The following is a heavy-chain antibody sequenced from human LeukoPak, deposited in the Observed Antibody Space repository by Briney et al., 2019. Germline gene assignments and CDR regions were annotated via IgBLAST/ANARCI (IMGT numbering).Heavy chain of an antibody. Sequence: GGSLRLSCTASGFTFGDYAMSWIRQAPGKGLEWVSGISGSGGSTDYADSVRGRFTISRDNSRNTLYLQMNSLRAEDTAVYYCAAALSYSGSYYDYWGQGTLVTVSS. CDR2: ISGSGGST. CDR3: AAALSYSGSYYDY. CDR1: GFTFGDYA. J-gene: IGHJ4*02. V-gene: IGHV3-23*01. D-gene: IGHD1-26*01.